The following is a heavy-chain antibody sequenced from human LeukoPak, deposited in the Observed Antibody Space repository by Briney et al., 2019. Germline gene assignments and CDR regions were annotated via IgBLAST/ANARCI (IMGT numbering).Heavy chain of an antibody. CDR2: ISGSGGST. V-gene: IGHV3-23*01. CDR1: GFTFTSYA. J-gene: IGHJ5*02. D-gene: IGHD1-26*01. CDR3: AKAVRPSGSYFGNWFDP. Sequence: PGGSLRLSCAASGFTFTSYAMSWVRQAPGKGLEWVSAISGSGGSTYYADSVKGRFTISRDNSKNTLYLQMNSLRAEDTALYYCAKAVRPSGSYFGNWFDPWGQGTLVTVSS.